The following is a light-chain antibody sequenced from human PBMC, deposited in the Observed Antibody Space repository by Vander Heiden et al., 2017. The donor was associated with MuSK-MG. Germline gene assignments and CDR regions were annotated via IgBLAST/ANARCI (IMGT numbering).Light chain of an antibody. V-gene: IGKV1-39*01. CDR2: AAS. CDR1: QSISSF. J-gene: IGKJ4*02. Sequence: DLQMTQSPSSLSASVGDRVTFTSLASQSISSFLNWYQQKRGKAKKLMNYAASSLKSGAPTRCSSSGSGTDSMLTISSLQPEDVATYYYQQSDSTPTFGGGTKVEIK. CDR3: QQSDSTPT.